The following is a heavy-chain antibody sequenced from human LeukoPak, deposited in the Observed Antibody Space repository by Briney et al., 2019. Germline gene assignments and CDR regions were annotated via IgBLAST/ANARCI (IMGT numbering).Heavy chain of an antibody. Sequence: GGSLRLSCAASGFTFSDYGMHWVRQAPGKGLEWVSGISWNSGSIGYADSVKGRFTISRDNAKNSLYLQMNSLRAEDTALYYCAKDIRSSLYYFDYWGQGTLVTVSS. V-gene: IGHV3-9*01. CDR3: AKDIRSSLYYFDY. CDR2: ISWNSGSI. CDR1: GFTFSDYG. D-gene: IGHD2-2*01. J-gene: IGHJ4*02.